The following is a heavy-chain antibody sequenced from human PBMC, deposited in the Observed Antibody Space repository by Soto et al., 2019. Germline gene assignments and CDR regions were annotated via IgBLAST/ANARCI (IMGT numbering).Heavy chain of an antibody. J-gene: IGHJ3*02. V-gene: IGHV4-4*02. Sequence: QVQLQESGPGLVKPSGTLSLTCAVSGGSISSSNWWSWVRQPPGKGLEWIGEIYYSGRTNYNPSLKSRVTISVDQSKNQFSLKLSSVTAADTSVYYCARFMTMVTNLAFDIWGQGTMVTVSS. CDR2: IYYSGRT. CDR3: ARFMTMVTNLAFDI. CDR1: GGSISSSNW. D-gene: IGHD4-17*01.